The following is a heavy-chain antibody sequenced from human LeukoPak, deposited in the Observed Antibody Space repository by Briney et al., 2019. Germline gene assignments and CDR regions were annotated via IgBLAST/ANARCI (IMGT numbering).Heavy chain of an antibody. CDR2: IYPGEFDT. CDR1: GSRFTSYW. CDR3: ARRPYFYSSGYFDY. V-gene: IGHV5-51*01. D-gene: IGHD3-22*01. Sequence: GGSLKISCKGSGSRFTSYWIGWVRQMPGKGLEWMGIIYPGEFDTRYSPSFQGQVTFSADKSISTAYLKWSSLKASDTAMYYCARRPYFYSSGYFDYWGQGTLVTVSS. J-gene: IGHJ4*02.